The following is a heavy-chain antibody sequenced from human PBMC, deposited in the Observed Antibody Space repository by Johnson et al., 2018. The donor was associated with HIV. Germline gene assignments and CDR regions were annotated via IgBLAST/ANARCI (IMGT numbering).Heavy chain of an antibody. D-gene: IGHD3-3*01. CDR1: GFTFSSYA. CDR2: IYRAGST. J-gene: IGHJ3*02. CDR3: ALTESRFLEWLFRAFDI. V-gene: IGHV3-NL1*01. Sequence: QVQLVESGGGVVQPGRSLRLSCAASGFTFSSYAMHWVRQAPGKGLEWVSVIYRAGSTYYADSVEGRFTVSRDNTKNTLYLQMNSLRADDTAIYYCALTESRFLEWLFRAFDIWGQGTMVTVSS.